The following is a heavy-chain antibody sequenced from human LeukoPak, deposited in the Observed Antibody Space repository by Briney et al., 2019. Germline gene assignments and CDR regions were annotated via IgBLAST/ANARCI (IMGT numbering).Heavy chain of an antibody. CDR3: ARGYGSGSYYGY. CDR2: VYYSGST. CDR1: GGSVSGYY. Sequence: SETLSLTCVVSGGSVSGYYWGWIRQPPGRGLEWIGYVYYSGSTNYNPSFKSRITISVDTSRNQFSLQLSSVTAADTAVYYCARGYGSGSYYGYWGQGTLVTVSS. V-gene: IGHV4-59*02. D-gene: IGHD3-10*01. J-gene: IGHJ4*02.